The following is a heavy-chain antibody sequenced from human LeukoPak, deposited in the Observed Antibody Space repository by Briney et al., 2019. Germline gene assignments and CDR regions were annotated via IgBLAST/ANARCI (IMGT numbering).Heavy chain of an antibody. CDR1: GGSFSGYY. V-gene: IGHV4-34*01. CDR2: INHSGST. CDR3: ARGRPPRGGVVTAERRGYFDY. D-gene: IGHD2-21*02. J-gene: IGHJ4*02. Sequence: PSETLSLTCAVYGGSFSGYYWSWIRQPPGNGLEWIGEINHSGSTNYNPSLKSRVTISVDTSKNQFSLKLSSVTAADTAVYYCARGRPPRGGVVTAERRGYFDYWGQGTLVTVSS.